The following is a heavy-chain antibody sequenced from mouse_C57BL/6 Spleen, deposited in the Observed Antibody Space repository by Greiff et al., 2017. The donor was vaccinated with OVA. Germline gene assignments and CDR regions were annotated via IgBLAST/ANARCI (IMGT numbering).Heavy chain of an antibody. V-gene: IGHV1-52*01. CDR1: GYTFTSYW. CDR3: ARYSTTVVSPFGY. J-gene: IGHJ2*01. Sequence: VQLQQPGAELVRPGSSVKLSCKASGYTFTSYWMHWVKQRPIQGLEWIGNIDPSDSATHYNQKFKDKATLTVDKSSSTAYMQLSSLTSEDSAVYYCARYSTTVVSPFGYWGQGTTLTVSS. D-gene: IGHD1-1*01. CDR2: IDPSDSAT.